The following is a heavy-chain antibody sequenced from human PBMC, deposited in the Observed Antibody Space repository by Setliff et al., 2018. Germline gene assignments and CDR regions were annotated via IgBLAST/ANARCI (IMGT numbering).Heavy chain of an antibody. CDR2: INHSGST. D-gene: IGHD3-3*01. Sequence: PSETLSLTCAVYGGSFSGYYWSWIRQPPGKGLEWIGEINHSGSTNYNPSLKSRVTISVDTSKNQFSLKLSSVTAADTAVYYCARQGGWYYNFWSGYFDYWGQGTLVTVSS. V-gene: IGHV4-34*01. J-gene: IGHJ4*02. CDR3: ARQGGWYYNFWSGYFDY. CDR1: GGSFSGYY.